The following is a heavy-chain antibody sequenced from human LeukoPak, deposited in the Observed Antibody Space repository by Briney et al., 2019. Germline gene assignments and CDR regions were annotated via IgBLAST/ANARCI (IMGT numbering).Heavy chain of an antibody. CDR1: GDSFSSVTDY. CDR3: ARDAVTTVVTFRAWFDP. CDR2: INHSGST. D-gene: IGHD4-23*01. Sequence: SETLSLTCSVSGDSFSSVTDYWAWIRQPPGKGLEWIGEINHSGSTNYNPSLKSRVTISVDTSKNQFSLKLSSVTAADTAVYYCARDAVTTVVTFRAWFDPWGQGTLVTVSS. V-gene: IGHV4-34*01. J-gene: IGHJ5*02.